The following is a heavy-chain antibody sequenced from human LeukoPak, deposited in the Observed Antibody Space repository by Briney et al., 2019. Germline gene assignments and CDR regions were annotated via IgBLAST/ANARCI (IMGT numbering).Heavy chain of an antibody. J-gene: IGHJ4*02. Sequence: GGSLRLSCTASGFTFSNFGMSWVRQAPGKGLEWVSTITSGGGSTFYTDSVKGRFTISRDNPKNTLYLQMNSLRAEDTAVYFCAKRGVVIRVILVGFHKEAYYFESWGQGALVTVSS. CDR1: GFTFSNFG. V-gene: IGHV3-23*01. D-gene: IGHD3/OR15-3a*01. CDR3: AKRGVVIRVILVGFHKEAYYFES. CDR2: ITSGGGST.